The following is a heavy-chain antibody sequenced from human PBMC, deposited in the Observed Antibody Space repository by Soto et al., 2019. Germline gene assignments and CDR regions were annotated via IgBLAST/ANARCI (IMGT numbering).Heavy chain of an antibody. D-gene: IGHD6-13*01. CDR2: IKQDGSEK. CDR1: GFTFSSYW. V-gene: IGHV3-7*01. J-gene: IGHJ3*02. CDR3: ARDRGSSWYINDAFDI. Sequence: EVQLVESGGGLVQPGGSLRLSCAASGFTFSSYWMSWVRQAPGKGLEWVANIKQDGSEKYYVDSVKGRFTISRDNAKNSLYLQMNSLRAEDTAVYYCARDRGSSWYINDAFDIWGQGTMVTVSS.